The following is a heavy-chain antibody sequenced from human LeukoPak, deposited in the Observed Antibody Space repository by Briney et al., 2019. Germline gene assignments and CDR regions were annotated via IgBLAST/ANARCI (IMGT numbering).Heavy chain of an antibody. CDR1: GFTFSSYD. D-gene: IGHD1-14*01. J-gene: IGHJ5*02. CDR2: IGTAGDT. Sequence: GGSLRLSCAASGFTFSSYDMHWVRQATGKGLEWVSAIGTAGDTYYPGSVKGRFTISRENAKNSLYLQMNSLRAGDTAVYYCARGNNLNWFDPWGQGTLVTVSS. V-gene: IGHV3-13*01. CDR3: ARGNNLNWFDP.